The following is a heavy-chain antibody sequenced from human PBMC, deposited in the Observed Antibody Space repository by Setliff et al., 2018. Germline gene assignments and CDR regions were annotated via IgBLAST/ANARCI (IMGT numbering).Heavy chain of an antibody. J-gene: IGHJ4*02. V-gene: IGHV4-59*12. CDR2: ISYSGAT. D-gene: IGHD3-3*01. Sequence: SETLSLTCTVSGGSISSYSWSWIRQPPGKGLQWIGYISYSGATNYNPSLKSRVTISVDTSKNQFSLKLSSVTAADTAVYYCARGYYNFLSGYYTPYYFDYWGQGTLVTVSS. CDR3: ARGYYNFLSGYYTPYYFDY. CDR1: GGSISSYS.